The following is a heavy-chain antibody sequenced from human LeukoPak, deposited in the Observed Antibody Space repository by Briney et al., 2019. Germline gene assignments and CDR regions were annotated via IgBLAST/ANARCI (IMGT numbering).Heavy chain of an antibody. CDR1: GGSISSYY. CDR2: IYYSGST. Sequence: SETLSLTCTVSGGSISSYYWSWIRQPPGKGLEWIGYIYYSGSTNYNPSLKSRVTISVDTSKNQFSLKLSSVTAADTAVYYCARLTIAAAGTSFDYWGQGTLVTVS. J-gene: IGHJ4*02. D-gene: IGHD6-13*01. V-gene: IGHV4-59*08. CDR3: ARLTIAAAGTSFDY.